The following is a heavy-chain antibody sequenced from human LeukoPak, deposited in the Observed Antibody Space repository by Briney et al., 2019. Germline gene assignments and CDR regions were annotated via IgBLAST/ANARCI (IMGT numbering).Heavy chain of an antibody. J-gene: IGHJ4*02. D-gene: IGHD4-17*01. CDR2: VSGSGGDT. CDR1: GFTFSYYA. V-gene: IGHV3-23*01. Sequence: PGGSLRLSCATSGFTFSYYAMTWVRQAPGKALEWVSAVSGSGGDTYYADSVKGRFTISRDNSKNTVYLQMNSLRAEDTAVYYCAKDLRFDYGDYGDYFDSWGQGTLVTVSS. CDR3: AKDLRFDYGDYGDYFDS.